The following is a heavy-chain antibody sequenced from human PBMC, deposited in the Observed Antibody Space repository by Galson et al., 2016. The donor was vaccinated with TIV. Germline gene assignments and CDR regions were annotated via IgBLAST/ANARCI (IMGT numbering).Heavy chain of an antibody. CDR3: ARGTAAGTFGY. Sequence: SETLSLTCTVSGGSVSSGHYYWNWIRQPPGKGLEYIGYIYYTGSTNYNPSLRSRVTMSVDTSENHVFLNLTSVTAADTAVYYCARGTAAGTFGYWGQGTLVAVS. V-gene: IGHV4-61*03. CDR2: IYYTGST. D-gene: IGHD6-25*01. CDR1: GGSVSSGHYY. J-gene: IGHJ4*02.